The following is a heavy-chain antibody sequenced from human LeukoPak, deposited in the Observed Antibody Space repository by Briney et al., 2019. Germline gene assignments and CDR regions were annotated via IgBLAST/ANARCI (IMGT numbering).Heavy chain of an antibody. CDR1: GFTFSSYS. CDR3: ARGQQLVPWYFDY. CDR2: ISSSSSYI. D-gene: IGHD6-6*01. Sequence: GGSLRLSCAASGFTFSSYSMNWVRQAPGKGLEWVSSISSSSSYIYYADSVKGRFTISRDNAKNSLYLQMNSLRAEDTAVYYCARGQQLVPWYFDYWGQGTLVTVSS. J-gene: IGHJ4*02. V-gene: IGHV3-21*01.